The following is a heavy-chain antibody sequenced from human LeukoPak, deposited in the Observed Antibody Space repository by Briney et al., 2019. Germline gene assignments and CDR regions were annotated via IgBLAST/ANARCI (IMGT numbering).Heavy chain of an antibody. V-gene: IGHV4-34*01. Sequence: SETLSLTCAVYGGSFSGYCWSWIRQPPGKGLEWIGEINHSGSTNYNPSLKSRVTISVDTSKNQFSLKLSSVTAADTAVYYCATLQYGGNFGGYWGQGTLVTVSS. CDR1: GGSFSGYC. CDR3: ATLQYGGNFGGY. CDR2: INHSGST. D-gene: IGHD4-23*01. J-gene: IGHJ4*02.